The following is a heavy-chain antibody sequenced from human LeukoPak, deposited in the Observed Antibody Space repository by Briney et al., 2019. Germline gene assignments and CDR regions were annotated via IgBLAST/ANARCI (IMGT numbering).Heavy chain of an antibody. D-gene: IGHD6-13*01. CDR1: GGSISDASYY. CDR3: ARDTAAAGNY. V-gene: IGHV4-39*07. CDR2: IFYGGIA. J-gene: IGHJ4*02. Sequence: PSETLSLTCIVSGGSISDASYYWGWIRQPPGKGLEWIGSIFYGGIAYYNASLESRVSMSVDTSKNLFSLTVTSVTAADTAVYSCARDTAAAGNYWGQGTLVTVSS.